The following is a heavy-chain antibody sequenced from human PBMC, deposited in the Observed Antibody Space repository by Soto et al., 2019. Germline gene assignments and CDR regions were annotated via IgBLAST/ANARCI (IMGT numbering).Heavy chain of an antibody. CDR2: INAGNGNT. J-gene: IGHJ4*02. D-gene: IGHD2-21*02. CDR1: GYTFTSYA. Sequence: QVQLVQSGAEEKKPGASVKVSCKASGYTFTSYAMHWVRQAPGQRLEWMGWINAGNGNTKYSQTLQGRVTITRDTSASTAYMELSRLRSEDTAVYYCARSIVVVTALDYWGQGTLVTVSS. CDR3: ARSIVVVTALDY. V-gene: IGHV1-3*05.